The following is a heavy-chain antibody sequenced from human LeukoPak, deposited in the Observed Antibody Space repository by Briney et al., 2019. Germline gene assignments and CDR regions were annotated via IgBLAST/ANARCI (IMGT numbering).Heavy chain of an antibody. J-gene: IGHJ4*02. Sequence: GGSLRLSCAASGFTFSSYSMNWVRQAPGKGLEWVGRIKSKTDGGTTDYAAPVKGRFTISRDDSKNTLYLQMNSLKTEDTAVYYCTQYTYGFFKYWGQGILVSVSS. CDR2: IKSKTDGGTT. D-gene: IGHD5-18*01. CDR3: TQYTYGFFKY. V-gene: IGHV3-15*01. CDR1: GFTFSSYS.